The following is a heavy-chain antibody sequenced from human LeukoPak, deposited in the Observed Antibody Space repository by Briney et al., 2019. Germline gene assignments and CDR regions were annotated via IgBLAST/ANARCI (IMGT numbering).Heavy chain of an antibody. CDR1: GGTFSSYA. CDR2: IIPIFGTA. D-gene: IGHD3-3*01. CDR3: ARPSYDFWSGYYGLFDY. Sequence: GASVKVSCKASGGTFSSYAISWVRQGPGQGLEWMGGIIPIFGTANYAQKFQGRVTITADESTSTAYMELSSLRSEDTAVYYCARPSYDFWSGYYGLFDYWGQGTLVTVSS. V-gene: IGHV1-69*13. J-gene: IGHJ4*02.